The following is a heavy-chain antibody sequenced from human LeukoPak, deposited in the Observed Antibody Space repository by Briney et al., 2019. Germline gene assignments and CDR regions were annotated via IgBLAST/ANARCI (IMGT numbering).Heavy chain of an antibody. V-gene: IGHV3-13*04. Sequence: GGSLRLSCAASGFXFSSYDIHWVRQATGKGREWVSAIGTAGDTYYPGSVKGRFTISRENAKNSLYLQMNSLRAGDTAVYYCARWARTTGAFDIWGQGTMVTVSS. CDR1: GFXFSSYD. J-gene: IGHJ3*02. CDR3: ARWARTTGAFDI. D-gene: IGHD1-1*01. CDR2: IGTAGDT.